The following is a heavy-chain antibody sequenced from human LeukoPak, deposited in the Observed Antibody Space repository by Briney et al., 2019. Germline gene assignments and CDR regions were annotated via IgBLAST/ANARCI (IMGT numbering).Heavy chain of an antibody. CDR2: ISSSSSTI. CDR3: AKDDIPVSGTKTEFDY. D-gene: IGHD6-19*01. V-gene: IGHV3-48*01. J-gene: IGHJ4*02. CDR1: GFTFSSYS. Sequence: AGGSLRLSCAASGFTFSSYSMNWVRQAPGKGLEWVSYISSSSSTIYYADSVKGRFTISRDNAKNSLYLQMNSLRAEDTAVYYCAKDDIPVSGTKTEFDYWGQGTLVTVSS.